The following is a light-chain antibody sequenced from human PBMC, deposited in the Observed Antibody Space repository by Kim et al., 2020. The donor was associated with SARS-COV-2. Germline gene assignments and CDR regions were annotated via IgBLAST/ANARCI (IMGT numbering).Light chain of an antibody. CDR2: HAS. CDR1: QGISTY. J-gene: IGKJ2*01. Sequence: AIRLTQSPSSLSASTGDRVTITCRASQGISTYLAWYRQKPGKAPTLLIYHASTLQSGVPSRFSGSGSGTDFTLTISRLQSEDFATYYCQQYYSYPPMYTFGQGTKLEI. V-gene: IGKV1-8*01. CDR3: QQYYSYPPMYT.